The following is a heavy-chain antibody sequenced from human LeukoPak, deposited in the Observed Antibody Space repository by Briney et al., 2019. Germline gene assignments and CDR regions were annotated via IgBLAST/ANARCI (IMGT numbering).Heavy chain of an antibody. CDR2: IDYSGST. D-gene: IGHD2/OR15-2a*01. CDR3: ARRTMGPNYLYYFDY. Sequence: KPSETLSLTCFVSGTSITVYYWSWIRQPPGKGLERIGTIDYSGSTNYSPSLQSRVSMSADTSSNHFSLSLDSVTAADTAVYYCARRTMGPNYLYYFDYWGQGTLVYVSS. CDR1: GTSITVYY. J-gene: IGHJ4*02. V-gene: IGHV4-59*08.